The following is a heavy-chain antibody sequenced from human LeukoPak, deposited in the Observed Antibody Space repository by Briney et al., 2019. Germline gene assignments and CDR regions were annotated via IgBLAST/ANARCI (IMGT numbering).Heavy chain of an antibody. J-gene: IGHJ5*02. Sequence: ASVKVSCKASGYTFTSYGISWVRQAPGQGLEWVGWISAFNGNTNYAQKLRGRVTMTTDTSTSTAYMELRSLRSDDTAVYYCARDVGGTPRLPNWFDPWGQGTLVTVSS. CDR3: ARDVGGTPRLPNWFDP. D-gene: IGHD6-25*01. CDR1: GYTFTSYG. V-gene: IGHV1-18*01. CDR2: ISAFNGNT.